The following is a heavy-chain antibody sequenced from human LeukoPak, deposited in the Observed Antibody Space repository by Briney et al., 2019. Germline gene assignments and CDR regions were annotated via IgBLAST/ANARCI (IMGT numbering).Heavy chain of an antibody. D-gene: IGHD3-16*02. CDR3: AKDDYVWGSYRPFDY. CDR2: ISGSGGST. Sequence: PGGSLRLSCAASGFTFSSYAMSWVRQAPGKGLEWVSAISGSGGSTYYADSVKGRFTISRDNSKNTLYLQMNSLRAEDTAVYYCAKDDYVWGSYRPFDYWGQGTLVTVSS. CDR1: GFTFSSYA. V-gene: IGHV3-23*01. J-gene: IGHJ4*02.